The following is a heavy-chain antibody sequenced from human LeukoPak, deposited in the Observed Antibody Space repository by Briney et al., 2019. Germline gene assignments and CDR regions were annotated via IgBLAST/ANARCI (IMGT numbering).Heavy chain of an antibody. Sequence: PAASVKVSCKASGYTFTSYYMHWVRQAPGQGLEWMGIINPSGGSTSYAQKFQGRDTMTRDTSTSTVYMELSSLRSEDTAVYYCARANVVVGDAFDIWGQGTMVTVSS. CDR2: INPSGGST. D-gene: IGHD3-16*01. J-gene: IGHJ3*02. V-gene: IGHV1-46*01. CDR3: ARANVVVGDAFDI. CDR1: GYTFTSYY.